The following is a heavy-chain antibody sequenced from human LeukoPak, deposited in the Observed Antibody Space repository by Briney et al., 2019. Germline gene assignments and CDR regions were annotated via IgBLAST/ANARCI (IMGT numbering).Heavy chain of an antibody. CDR2: ISSSSSYI. V-gene: IGHV3-21*01. D-gene: IGHD2-2*01. CDR3: ARGLGYCSSTSCPGHAFDI. CDR1: GFTFSSYS. J-gene: IGHJ3*02. Sequence: GGSLRLSCAASGFTFSSYSMNWVRQAPGKGLEWVSSISSSSSYIYYADSVKGRFTISRDNAKNSLYLQMNSLRAEDTAVYYCARGLGYCSSTSCPGHAFDIWGQGTMVTVSS.